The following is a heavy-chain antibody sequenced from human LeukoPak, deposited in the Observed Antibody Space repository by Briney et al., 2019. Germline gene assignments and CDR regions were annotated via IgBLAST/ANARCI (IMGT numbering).Heavy chain of an antibody. Sequence: GGSLRLSCAASGFTFSNYGIHWVRQAPGKGLEWVTFIRYDGSNKHYADSVKGRFTISRDNSKNTLYLQMGSLRAEDMAVYYCARALYPSSGIVVGATGYWGQGTLVTVSS. V-gene: IGHV3-30*02. D-gene: IGHD1-26*01. CDR2: IRYDGSNK. CDR3: ARALYPSSGIVVGATGY. J-gene: IGHJ4*02. CDR1: GFTFSNYG.